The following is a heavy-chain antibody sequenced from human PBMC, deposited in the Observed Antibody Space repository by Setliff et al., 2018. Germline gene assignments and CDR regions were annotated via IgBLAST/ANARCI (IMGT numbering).Heavy chain of an antibody. Sequence: GESLKISCKGSGYSFTSYWLGWVRQMPGKGLEWMGIIYPGDSDTRYSPSFQGQVTISADKSISTAYLQWSSLKASDTAMYYCASSNYDILTGRDAFDIWGQGTMVTVSS. CDR1: GYSFTSYW. CDR2: IYPGDSDT. V-gene: IGHV5-51*01. J-gene: IGHJ3*02. D-gene: IGHD3-9*01. CDR3: ASSNYDILTGRDAFDI.